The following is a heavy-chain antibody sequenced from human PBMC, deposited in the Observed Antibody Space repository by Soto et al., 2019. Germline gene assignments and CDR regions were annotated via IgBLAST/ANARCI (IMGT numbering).Heavy chain of an antibody. J-gene: IGHJ6*02. CDR1: AFSLSTGGVG. V-gene: IGHV2-5*02. Sequence: QITLKESGPTLVKPTQTLTLTCTFSAFSLSTGGVGVGWIRQPPGKALEWLALIYWDDDKRYSPSLRSRLTITKDTSKNQVVLTMTNMDPVDTATFYCIQSRCGGDCLQSYASYYYYGMYVWGQGTTVTVSS. CDR2: IYWDDDK. D-gene: IGHD2-21*02. CDR3: IQSRCGGDCLQSYASYYYYGMYV.